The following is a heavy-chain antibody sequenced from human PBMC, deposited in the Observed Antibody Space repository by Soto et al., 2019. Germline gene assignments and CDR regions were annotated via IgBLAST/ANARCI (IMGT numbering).Heavy chain of an antibody. CDR2: IGTAGDT. CDR3: ARGSMVYATYYYYGMDV. D-gene: IGHD2-8*01. V-gene: IGHV3-13*01. CDR1: GFTFSSYD. Sequence: EVQLVESGGGLVQPGGSLRLSCAASGFTFSSYDMHWVRQATGKGLEWVSAIGTAGDTYYPGSVKGRFTISRENAKNSLDLQMNSLRAGETAVYYCARGSMVYATYYYYGMDVWGQGTTVTVSS. J-gene: IGHJ6*02.